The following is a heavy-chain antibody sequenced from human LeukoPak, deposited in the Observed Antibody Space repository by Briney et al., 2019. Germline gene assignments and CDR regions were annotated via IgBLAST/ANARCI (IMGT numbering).Heavy chain of an antibody. Sequence: SQTLSLTCAVSGGSISSGGYSWSWIRQPPGKGLEWIGYIYHSGSTYYNPSLKSRVAISVDRSKNQFSLKPSSVTAADTAVYYCAREVAREGWFDPWGQGTLVTVSS. V-gene: IGHV4-30-2*01. CDR2: IYHSGST. CDR1: GGSISSGGYS. CDR3: AREVAREGWFDP. J-gene: IGHJ5*02. D-gene: IGHD5-12*01.